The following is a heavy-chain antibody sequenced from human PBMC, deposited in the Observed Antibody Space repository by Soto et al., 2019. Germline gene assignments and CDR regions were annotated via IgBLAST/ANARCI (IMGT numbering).Heavy chain of an antibody. CDR1: GGSISSGDYY. V-gene: IGHV4-30-4*01. CDR2: IYYSGST. J-gene: IGHJ4*02. D-gene: IGHD3-22*01. CDR3: ASRLRDSSGYFDY. Sequence: SETLSLTCTVSGGSISSGDYYWSWIRQPPGKGLEWIGYIYYSGSTYYNPSLKSRVTISVDTSKNQFSLKLSSVTAADTAVYYCASRLRDSSGYFDYWGQGTLVTSPQ.